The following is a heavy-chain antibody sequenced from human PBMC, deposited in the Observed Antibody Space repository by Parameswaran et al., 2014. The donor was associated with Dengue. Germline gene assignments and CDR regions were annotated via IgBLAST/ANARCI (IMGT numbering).Heavy chain of an antibody. CDR1: GGSISSSSYY. V-gene: IGHV4-39*01. D-gene: IGHD2-15*01. Sequence: ASETLSLTCTVSGGSISSSSYYWGWIRQPPGKGLEWIGSIYYSGSTYYNPSLKSRVTISVDTSKNQSSLKLSSVTAADTAVYYCARHVLLLRGKRYYMDVWGKGTTVTVSS. CDR2: IYYSGST. CDR3: ARHVLLLRGKRYYMDV. J-gene: IGHJ6*03.